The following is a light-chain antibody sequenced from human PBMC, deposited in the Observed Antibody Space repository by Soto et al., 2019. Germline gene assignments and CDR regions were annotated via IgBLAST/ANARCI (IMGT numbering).Light chain of an antibody. CDR1: QGIRND. J-gene: IGKJ1*01. CDR3: LQDYNYPWT. V-gene: IGKV1-6*01. CDR2: AAS. Sequence: AIQITQSPSCLSASVGGRVTMTCRASQGIRNDLGWYQQKPGKAPKLLIYAASNLQSGVPSRFSGSGSGTDFTLTISSLQPEDFATYYCLQDYNYPWTFGQGTKVDIK.